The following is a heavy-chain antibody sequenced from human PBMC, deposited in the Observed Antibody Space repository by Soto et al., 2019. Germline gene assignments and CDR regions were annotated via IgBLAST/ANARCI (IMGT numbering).Heavy chain of an antibody. D-gene: IGHD3-3*01. CDR3: ARLGPAAIFDDYQTWIDT. CDR2: IYPGDSDT. CDR1: GYIFTSYW. V-gene: IGHV5-51*01. J-gene: IGHJ5*02. Sequence: GESLKISCKVSGYIFTSYWIGWVRQMPGKGLEWMGLIYPGDSDTRYRPSFQGQVTISADKSISTAYLQWSSLKASDTAMYYCARLGPAAIFDDYQTWIDTWGQGTLVTVSS.